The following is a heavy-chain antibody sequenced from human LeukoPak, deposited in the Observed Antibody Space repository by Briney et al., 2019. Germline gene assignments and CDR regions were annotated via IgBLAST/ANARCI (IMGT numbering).Heavy chain of an antibody. CDR2: SKGKTHGGTT. D-gene: IGHD1-26*01. Sequence: PGGSLRLSCAASGFTFSNGWLNWVRQAPGKALEWVGRSKGKTHGGTTDYAAPVKGGFTISRDDSKNTLYLQMNSLKTEDTAVYYWTTGLLDSGGVDHWGQGTLVTVSS. V-gene: IGHV3-15*01. J-gene: IGHJ4*02. CDR1: GFTFSNGW. CDR3: TTGLLDSGGVDH.